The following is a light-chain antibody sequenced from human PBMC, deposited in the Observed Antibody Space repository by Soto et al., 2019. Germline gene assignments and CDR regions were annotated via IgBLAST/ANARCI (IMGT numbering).Light chain of an antibody. V-gene: IGLV2-14*03. CDR1: SSDVGGYNS. Sequence: QSVLTQPASVSGSPGQSITISYTGTSSDVGGYNSVSWYQQHPGKAPKLMIYNVNNRPSGISNRFSGSKSGNTASLTISGLQAEDEADYYCSSHTCTSTYVFGTGTKVTVL. CDR2: NVN. J-gene: IGLJ1*01. CDR3: SSHTCTSTYV.